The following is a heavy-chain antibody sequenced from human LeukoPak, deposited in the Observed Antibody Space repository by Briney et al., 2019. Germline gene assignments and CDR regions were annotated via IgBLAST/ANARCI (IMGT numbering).Heavy chain of an antibody. V-gene: IGHV3-53*01. J-gene: IGHJ3*02. CDR2: IYSGGST. CDR1: GFTFSSNY. CDR3: ARATYYYDSSGHYNGAFDI. Sequence: PGGSLRLSCAASGFTFSSNYMSWVRQAPGKGLEWVSVIYSGGSTYYADSVKGRFTISRDNSKNTLYLQMNSLRAEDTAVYYCARATYYYDSSGHYNGAFDIWGQGTMVTVSS. D-gene: IGHD3-22*01.